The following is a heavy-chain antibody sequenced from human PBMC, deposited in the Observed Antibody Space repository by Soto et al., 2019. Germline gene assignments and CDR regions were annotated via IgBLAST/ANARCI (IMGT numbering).Heavy chain of an antibody. CDR3: AKEGGLSGSYYISSSYYFDY. CDR1: GFTLISDG. Sequence: PGESLKISCVASGFTLISDGMHWVRQAPGKGLEWVAIISYDGSNTYYADSVKGRFTISRDNSKNTLYLQMNSLRAEDTSVYYCAKEGGLSGSYYISSSYYFDYWGQGTLVTVSS. D-gene: IGHD1-26*01. V-gene: IGHV3-30*18. J-gene: IGHJ4*02. CDR2: ISYDGSNT.